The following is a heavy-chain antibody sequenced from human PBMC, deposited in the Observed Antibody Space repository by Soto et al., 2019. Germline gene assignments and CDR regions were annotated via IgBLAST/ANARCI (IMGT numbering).Heavy chain of an antibody. J-gene: IGHJ3*01. Sequence: QLHLQESGPGLVKPSETLSLSCIVSGGSISRSPYSWAWLRQPPGQGLEWIGTIFYSGNIYYSASLQSRVSISVDTXKEQFSLKVRSVTAADTAVYYCARHAAARRADVVAFQVWGQGTPVTVSS. V-gene: IGHV4-39*01. CDR1: GGSISRSPYS. D-gene: IGHD5-18*01. CDR2: IFYSGNI. CDR3: ARHAAARRADVVAFQV.